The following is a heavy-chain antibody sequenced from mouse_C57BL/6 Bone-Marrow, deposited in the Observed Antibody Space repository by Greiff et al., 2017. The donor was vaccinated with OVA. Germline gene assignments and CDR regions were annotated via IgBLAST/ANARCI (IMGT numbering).Heavy chain of an antibody. J-gene: IGHJ3*01. Sequence: QVQLQQPGAELVRPGSSVKLSCKASGYTFTSYWMHWVKQRPIQGLEWIGNIDPSDSETHYNQKFKDKATLTVEKSSSTAYMQLSSLTSEDSAVYYCARDYYVSPTGFAYWGQGTLVTVSA. CDR1: GYTFTSYW. V-gene: IGHV1-52*01. CDR2: IDPSDSET. CDR3: ARDYYVSPTGFAY. D-gene: IGHD1-1*01.